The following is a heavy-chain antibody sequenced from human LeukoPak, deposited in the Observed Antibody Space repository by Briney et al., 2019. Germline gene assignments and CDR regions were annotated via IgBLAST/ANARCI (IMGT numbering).Heavy chain of an antibody. Sequence: PGGSLRLSCAASGFTFSSYAMNWVRQAPGKGLEWVSCISSGSEYRFYADSVKGRFTISRDNDKNSLYLQMSSLRAEDTAVYYCARARAETYYYGMDVWGQGTTVTVSS. V-gene: IGHV3-21*01. CDR2: ISSGSEYR. CDR1: GFTFSSYA. J-gene: IGHJ6*02. CDR3: ARARAETYYYGMDV.